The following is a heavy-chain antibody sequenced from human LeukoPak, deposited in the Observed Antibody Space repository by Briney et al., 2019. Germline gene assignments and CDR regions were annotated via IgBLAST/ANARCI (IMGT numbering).Heavy chain of an antibody. V-gene: IGHV1-24*01. J-gene: IGHJ4*02. Sequence: SVKVSCKVSGYTLTELSMHWVRQAPGKGLEWMGGFDPEDGETIYAQKFQGRVTMNEDTSTDTAYMELSSLRSEDTAVYYCATGDGYNPFDYWGQGTLVTVSS. D-gene: IGHD5-24*01. CDR2: FDPEDGET. CDR1: GYTLTELS. CDR3: ATGDGYNPFDY.